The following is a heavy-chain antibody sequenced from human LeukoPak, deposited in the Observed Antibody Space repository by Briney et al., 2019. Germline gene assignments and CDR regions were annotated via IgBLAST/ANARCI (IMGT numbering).Heavy chain of an antibody. V-gene: IGHV3-21*01. Sequence: GGSLRLSCAASGFTFSSYWMNWVRQAPGKGLEWVSSISSSSSYIYYADSVKGRFTISRDNAKNSLYLQMNSLRAEDTAVYYCARDEDDAFDIWGQGTMVTVSS. CDR3: ARDEDDAFDI. CDR2: ISSSSSYI. J-gene: IGHJ3*02. CDR1: GFTFSSYW.